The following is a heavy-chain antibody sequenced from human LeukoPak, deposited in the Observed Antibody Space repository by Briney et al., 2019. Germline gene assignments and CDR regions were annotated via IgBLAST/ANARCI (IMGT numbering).Heavy chain of an antibody. V-gene: IGHV3-20*04. J-gene: IGHJ6*03. Sequence: GGSLRLSCAASGFTFDDYGMSWVRQAPGKGLEWVSGINWNGGSTGYADSVKGRFTISRDNAKNSLYLQMNSLRAEDTAVYYCARGEYCSSTSCYLFGLYYYYYMDVWGKGTTVTISS. CDR3: ARGEYCSSTSCYLFGLYYYYYMDV. CDR2: INWNGGST. D-gene: IGHD2-2*01. CDR1: GFTFDDYG.